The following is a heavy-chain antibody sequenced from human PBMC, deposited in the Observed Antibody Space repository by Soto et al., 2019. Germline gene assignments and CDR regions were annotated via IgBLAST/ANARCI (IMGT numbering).Heavy chain of an antibody. Sequence: EVQLVESGGGLVQPGESLRLSCVASGFALSNYWINWVRQAPGKGLEWVANIKQDGSEKNYVDSVKGRFTISRDNARNSLYLQMNSLRAEDTAAYYCATETSTWGCWGQGTLGTVSS. V-gene: IGHV3-7*05. CDR2: IKQDGSEK. CDR3: ATETSTWGC. J-gene: IGHJ4*02. D-gene: IGHD7-27*01. CDR1: GFALSNYW.